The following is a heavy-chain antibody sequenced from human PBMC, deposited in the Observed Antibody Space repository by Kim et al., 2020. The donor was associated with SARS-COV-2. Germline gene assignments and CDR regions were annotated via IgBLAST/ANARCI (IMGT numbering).Heavy chain of an antibody. Sequence: GGSLRLSCAASGFTFDDYAIQWVRQVPGKGLEWVSLISRDGGEIKYADSVKGRFTIYRDNSKKSVYLQMNSLRSEDTALYYCVRGQQWLIKNWGQGTQVTVSS. CDR3: VRGQQWLIKN. CDR1: GFTFDDYA. CDR2: ISRDGGEI. V-gene: IGHV3-43*02. J-gene: IGHJ4*02. D-gene: IGHD6-19*01.